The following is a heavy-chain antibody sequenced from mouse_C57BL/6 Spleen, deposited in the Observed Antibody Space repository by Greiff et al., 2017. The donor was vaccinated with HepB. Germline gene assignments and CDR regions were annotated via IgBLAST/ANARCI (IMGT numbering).Heavy chain of an antibody. V-gene: IGHV1-62-2*01. J-gene: IGHJ1*03. CDR1: GYTFTEYT. Sequence: VQLKQSGAELVKPGASVKLSCKASGYTFTEYTIHWVKQRSGQGLEWIGWFYPGSGSIKYNEKFKDKATLTADKSSSTVYMELSRLTSEDSAVYFCARHEPNYYGSSYWYFDVWGTGTTVTVSS. CDR3: ARHEPNYYGSSYWYFDV. D-gene: IGHD1-1*01. CDR2: FYPGSGSI.